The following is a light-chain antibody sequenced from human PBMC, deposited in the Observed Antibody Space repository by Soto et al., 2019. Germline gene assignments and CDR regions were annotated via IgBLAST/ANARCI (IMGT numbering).Light chain of an antibody. J-gene: IGKJ1*01. CDR3: QHYGTSLWT. CDR1: QSVSSSF. V-gene: IGKV3-20*01. Sequence: EIMLPQSPGTLSLSPGERATFSCRASQSVSSSFLAWYRQNPGQAPSLIIYGASIRATGIPDRFSGSGSGTDFTLTISRLEPEDFAMYLCQHYGTSLWTFGQGTKVEIK. CDR2: GAS.